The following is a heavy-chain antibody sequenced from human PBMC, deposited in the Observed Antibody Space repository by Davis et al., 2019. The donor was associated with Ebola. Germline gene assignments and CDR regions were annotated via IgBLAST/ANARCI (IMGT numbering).Heavy chain of an antibody. D-gene: IGHD3-10*01. CDR2: INPSGGST. CDR1: GYTFTSYY. Sequence: AASVKVSCKASGYTFTSYYMHWVRQAPGQGLEWMGIINPSGGSTSYAQKFQGRVTMTRDTSTSTVYMELSSLRSEDTAVYYCARGGGITMVRGVMGFGYWGQGILVTVSS. J-gene: IGHJ4*02. V-gene: IGHV1-46*01. CDR3: ARGGGITMVRGVMGFGY.